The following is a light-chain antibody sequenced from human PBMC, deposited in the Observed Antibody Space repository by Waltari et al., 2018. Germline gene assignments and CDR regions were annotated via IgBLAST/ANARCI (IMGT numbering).Light chain of an antibody. CDR1: QGIDTD. Sequence: IQMTQSPSSLSASVGDRVSISCRASQGIDTDLTWFQQKPGKAPKPLIYGASILQSGVPSKFSGSGSGTDFTLTISSLQPEDFATYYCQQSYSTLPTFGQGTKVEIK. CDR2: GAS. CDR3: QQSYSTLPT. V-gene: IGKV1-16*02. J-gene: IGKJ1*01.